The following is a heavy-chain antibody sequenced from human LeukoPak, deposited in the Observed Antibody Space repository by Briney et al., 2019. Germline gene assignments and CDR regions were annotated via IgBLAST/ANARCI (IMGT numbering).Heavy chain of an antibody. Sequence: PGGSLRLSCAASGFTFRTYSMNWVRQAPGKGLEWLSSIGTISTHIYYADSVKGRFTISRDNSKNTLYLQMNSLRAEDTALYFCARDYGSGRGVEISYYHYGMDVWGQGTTVTVSS. J-gene: IGHJ6*02. D-gene: IGHD3-10*01. V-gene: IGHV3-21*01. CDR1: GFTFRTYS. CDR3: ARDYGSGRGVEISYYHYGMDV. CDR2: IGTISTHI.